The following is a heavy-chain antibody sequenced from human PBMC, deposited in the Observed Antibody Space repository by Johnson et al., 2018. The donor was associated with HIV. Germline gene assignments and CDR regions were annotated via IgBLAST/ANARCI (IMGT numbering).Heavy chain of an antibody. Sequence: QVQLVESGGGLVKPGGSLRLSCVASGFAFSDYYMSWIRQAPGKGLEWVSYISSSGSTIYYADSVKGRFAISRDNAKKSLYLQMNSLRAEDTALYYCARDLTVAGIGHYAFDIWGQGTMVTVSS. CDR2: ISSSGSTI. D-gene: IGHD6-19*01. J-gene: IGHJ3*02. CDR3: ARDLTVAGIGHYAFDI. CDR1: GFAFSDYY. V-gene: IGHV3-11*01.